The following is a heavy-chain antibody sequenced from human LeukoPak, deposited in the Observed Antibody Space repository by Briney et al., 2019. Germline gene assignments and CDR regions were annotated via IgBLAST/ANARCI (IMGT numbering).Heavy chain of an antibody. D-gene: IGHD4-17*01. CDR2: INHSGST. J-gene: IGHJ3*02. V-gene: IGHV4-34*01. CDR3: ASRGGAYDAFDI. CDR1: GGSFSGYY. Sequence: PSETLSLTCAVYGGSFSGYYWSWIRQPPGKGLEWIGEINHSGSTNYNPSLKSRVTISIDTSKNQFSLKLSSVTAADTAVYYCASRGGAYDAFDIWGQGTMVTVSS.